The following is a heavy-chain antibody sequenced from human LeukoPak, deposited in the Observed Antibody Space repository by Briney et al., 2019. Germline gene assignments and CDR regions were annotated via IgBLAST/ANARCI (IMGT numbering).Heavy chain of an antibody. Sequence: GGSLRLSCAASGFTFTNYEMHWVRQAPGKGLEWLSYISSSGATKYYADSVKGRFTISRDNAKNSLYLQMSSLRDVDTAVYYCARGIAATGTDLDYWGQGTLVTVSS. CDR1: GFTFTNYE. D-gene: IGHD6-13*01. CDR2: ISSSGATK. V-gene: IGHV3-48*03. J-gene: IGHJ4*02. CDR3: ARGIAATGTDLDY.